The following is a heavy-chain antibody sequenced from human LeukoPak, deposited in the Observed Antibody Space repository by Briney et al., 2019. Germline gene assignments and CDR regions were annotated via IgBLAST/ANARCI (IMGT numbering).Heavy chain of an antibody. CDR1: GFTFTSSA. CDR3: AARPSRVAAGSFGTRVFDL. CDR2: IVVGSGNT. J-gene: IGHJ2*01. Sequence: SVKVSCKASGFTFTSSAMQWVRQARGQRLEWIGWIVVGSGNTNYAQKFQERVTITRDMSTSTAYMELSSLRSEDTAVYYCAARPSRVAAGSFGTRVFDLWGRGTLVTVSS. D-gene: IGHD6-13*01. V-gene: IGHV1-58*02.